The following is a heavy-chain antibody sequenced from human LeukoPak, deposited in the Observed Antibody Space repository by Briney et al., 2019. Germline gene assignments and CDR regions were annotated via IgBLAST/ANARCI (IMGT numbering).Heavy chain of an antibody. V-gene: IGHV1-8*03. D-gene: IGHD3-3*01. Sequence: ASVKVSCKASGYTFTSYDINWVRQATGQGLEWMGWMNPNSGNTGYAQKFQGRVTITRNTSISTAYMELSSLRSEDTAVYYCARGGNYDFWSGYWPDAFDIWGQGTMVTVSS. J-gene: IGHJ3*02. CDR1: GYTFTSYD. CDR3: ARGGNYDFWSGYWPDAFDI. CDR2: MNPNSGNT.